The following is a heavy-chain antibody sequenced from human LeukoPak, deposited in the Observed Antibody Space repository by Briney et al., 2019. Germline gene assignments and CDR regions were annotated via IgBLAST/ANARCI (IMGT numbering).Heavy chain of an antibody. J-gene: IGHJ4*02. CDR3: ARVALRDGYNALDY. CDR1: GYTFTSYD. D-gene: IGHD5-24*01. Sequence: GASVKVSCKASGYTFTSYDINWVRQATGQGLEWMGWMNPNSGNTGYAQKFQGRVTMTRNTSISTAYMELSSLRYEDTAVYYCARVALRDGYNALDYWGQGTLVTVSS. V-gene: IGHV1-8*01. CDR2: MNPNSGNT.